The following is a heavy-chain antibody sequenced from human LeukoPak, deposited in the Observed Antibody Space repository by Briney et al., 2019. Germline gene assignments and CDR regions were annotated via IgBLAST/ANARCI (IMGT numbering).Heavy chain of an antibody. CDR2: ISGSGGST. CDR3: AKLHNLNCDY. J-gene: IGHJ4*02. V-gene: IGHV3-23*01. Sequence: GGSLRLSCAASGFTFSDYAMSWVRQAPGTGLEWVSTISGSGGSTYYVDSVKGRFTISRDNSKNTFFLQMNNLRPEDTAVYYCAKLHNLNCDYWGLGTLVTVSS. CDR1: GFTFSDYA. D-gene: IGHD1-14*01.